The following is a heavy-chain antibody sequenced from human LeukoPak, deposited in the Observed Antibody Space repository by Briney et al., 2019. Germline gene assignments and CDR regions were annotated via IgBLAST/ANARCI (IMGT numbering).Heavy chain of an antibody. CDR3: AREKTGTKYYFDY. Sequence: ASVKVSCKASGGTFSIDTISWVRQAPGQGLGWVGRIFPILGIANYAQKFQGRVTITADKSTSTAYMELSSLRSEDTAVYYCAREKTGTKYYFDYWGQGTLVTVSS. J-gene: IGHJ4*02. D-gene: IGHD1-7*01. V-gene: IGHV1-69*04. CDR2: IFPILGIA. CDR1: GGTFSIDT.